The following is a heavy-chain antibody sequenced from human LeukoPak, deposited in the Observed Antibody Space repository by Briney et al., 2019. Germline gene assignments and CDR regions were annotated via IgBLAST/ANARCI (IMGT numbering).Heavy chain of an antibody. CDR3: ARADDYGDYVVDY. CDR1: GGSFSGYY. Sequence: SETLSLTCAVYGGSFSGYYWSWIRQPPGKGLEWIGEINHSGSTNYNPSLKSRVTISVDTSKNQFSLKLSSVTAADTAVYYCARADDYGDYVVDYWGQGTLVTVSS. V-gene: IGHV4-34*01. J-gene: IGHJ4*02. CDR2: INHSGST. D-gene: IGHD4-17*01.